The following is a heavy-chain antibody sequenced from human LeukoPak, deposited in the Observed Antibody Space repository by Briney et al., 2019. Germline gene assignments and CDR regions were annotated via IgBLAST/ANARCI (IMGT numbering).Heavy chain of an antibody. CDR1: GYTLTELS. Sequence: ASVKVSCKVSGYTLTELSMHWVRRAPGKGLECMGGFDPEDGETIYAQKFQGRVTMTEDTSTDTAYMELSSLRSEDTAVYYCATDLAHCSSTSCYFYYWGQGTLVTVSS. J-gene: IGHJ4*02. CDR3: ATDLAHCSSTSCYFYY. V-gene: IGHV1-24*01. D-gene: IGHD2-2*01. CDR2: FDPEDGET.